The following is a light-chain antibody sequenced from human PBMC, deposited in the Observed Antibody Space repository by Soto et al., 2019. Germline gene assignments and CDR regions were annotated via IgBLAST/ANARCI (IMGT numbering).Light chain of an antibody. CDR3: ATWDDGLYGWV. J-gene: IGLJ3*02. V-gene: IGLV1-44*01. CDR2: RDN. CDR1: RSNIGSNP. Sequence: QSVLTQPPSASGTPGQTVTISCSGSRSNIGSNPVQWYLQLPGTAPKLLIYRDNEQPSGVPARFSGSKSGSSASLAISGLQSGDEVDYHCATWDDGLYGWVFGGGAKVAVL.